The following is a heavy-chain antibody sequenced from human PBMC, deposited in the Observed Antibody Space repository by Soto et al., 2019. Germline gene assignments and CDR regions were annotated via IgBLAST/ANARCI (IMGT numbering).Heavy chain of an antibody. CDR2: IYYSGST. D-gene: IGHD2-21*01. Sequence: SETLSLTCTVSGGCISSSSYYWGWIRQPPGKGLEWIGSIYYSGSTYYNPSLKSRVTISVDTSKNQFSLKLSSVTAADTAVYYCARLRSVVVVIAIDYWGQGTLVTVSS. V-gene: IGHV4-39*01. CDR3: ARLRSVVVVIAIDY. CDR1: GGCISSSSYY. J-gene: IGHJ4*02.